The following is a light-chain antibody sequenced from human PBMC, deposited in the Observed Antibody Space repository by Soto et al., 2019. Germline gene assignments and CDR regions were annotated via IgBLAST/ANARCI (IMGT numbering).Light chain of an antibody. CDR2: GAS. V-gene: IGKV3-15*01. CDR3: QQYHDWPPFT. Sequence: EIVMTQSPATLSVSPGERATLSCTASQSISINLAWYQQKPGQAPSLLIYGASTRATGIPARFSGSGSGTEFTLTISSLQSEDFAVYYCQQYHDWPPFTFGGGTKVEI. CDR1: QSISIN. J-gene: IGKJ4*01.